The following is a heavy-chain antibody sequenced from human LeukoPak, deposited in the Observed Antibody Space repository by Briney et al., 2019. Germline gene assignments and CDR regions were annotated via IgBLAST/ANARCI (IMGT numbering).Heavy chain of an antibody. J-gene: IGHJ5*02. Sequence: GGSLRLSCAASGFTFSSYSMNWVRQAPGKGLEWVSSISSSSSYIYFADSVKGRFTISRDNAKNSLYLQMNSLRAEDTAVYYCARDGNYYDSSGYLKFDPWGQGTLVTVSS. V-gene: IGHV3-21*01. CDR1: GFTFSSYS. CDR3: ARDGNYYDSSGYLKFDP. CDR2: ISSSSSYI. D-gene: IGHD3-22*01.